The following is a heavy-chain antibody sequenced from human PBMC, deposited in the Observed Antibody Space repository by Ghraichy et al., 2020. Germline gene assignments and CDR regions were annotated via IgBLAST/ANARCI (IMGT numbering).Heavy chain of an antibody. CDR3: ARQKTILLDY. D-gene: IGHD3-10*01. CDR2: IYYSGST. V-gene: IGHV4-59*08. CDR1: GGSISSYY. J-gene: IGHJ4*02. Sequence: SETLSLTCTVSGGSISSYYWSWIRQPPGKGLEWIGYIYYSGSTNYNPSLKSRVTISVDTSKNQFSLKLSSVTAADTAVYYCARQKTILLDYWGQGTLVTVSS.